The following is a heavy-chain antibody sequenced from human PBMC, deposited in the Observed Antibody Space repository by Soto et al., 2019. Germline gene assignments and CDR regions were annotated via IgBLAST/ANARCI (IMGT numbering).Heavy chain of an antibody. CDR2: ISGSGGST. D-gene: IGHD3-9*01. CDR1: GFTFSSYA. Sequence: PGGSLRLSCAASGFTFSSYAMSWVRQAPGKGLEWVSAISGSGGSTYYADSVKGRFTISRDNSKNTLYLQMNSLRAEDTAVYYCAKDKERYFDWWPFDYWGQGTLVTVSS. J-gene: IGHJ4*02. V-gene: IGHV3-23*01. CDR3: AKDKERYFDWWPFDY.